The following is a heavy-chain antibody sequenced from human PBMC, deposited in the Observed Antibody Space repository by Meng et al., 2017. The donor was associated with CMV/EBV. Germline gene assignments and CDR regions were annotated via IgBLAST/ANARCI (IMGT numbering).Heavy chain of an antibody. CDR2: ISAYNGNT. CDR3: ARQDSPTTYSSGGSCQLGDENY. V-gene: IGHV1-18*01. CDR1: GYTFTSDG. Sequence: VQLVPSEAEVKKPGASVKVSCKASGYTFTSDGISWVRQAPGQGLEWMGWISAYNGNTNYAQKLQGRVTMTTDTSTSTAYMELRSLRSDDTAVYYCARQDSPTTYSSGGSCQLGDENYWGQGPLVTVSS. J-gene: IGHJ4*02. D-gene: IGHD2-15*01.